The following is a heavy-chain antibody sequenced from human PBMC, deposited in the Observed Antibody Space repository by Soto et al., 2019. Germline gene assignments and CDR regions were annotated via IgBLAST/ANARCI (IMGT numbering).Heavy chain of an antibody. J-gene: IGHJ3*02. Sequence: QVTLKESGPVLVKTTETLTLTCTVSGFSLSNARMGVSWIRQPPGKALEWLAHIFSNDEKSYSTSLKSRLTISKDTSKSQVVLTMTNMDPVDTATYYCARIDSSGYPDAFDIWGQGTMVTVSS. D-gene: IGHD3-22*01. CDR2: IFSNDEK. CDR1: GFSLSNARMG. CDR3: ARIDSSGYPDAFDI. V-gene: IGHV2-26*01.